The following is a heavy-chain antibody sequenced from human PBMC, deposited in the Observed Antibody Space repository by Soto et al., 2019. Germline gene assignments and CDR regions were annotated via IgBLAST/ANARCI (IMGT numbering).Heavy chain of an antibody. D-gene: IGHD2-15*01. V-gene: IGHV3-9*01. CDR1: GFTFDDYA. Sequence: EVHLVESGGGLVQPGRSLRLSCAASGFTFDDYAMHWVRQAPGKGLEWVAGISWNSGSIDYADSVKGRITISRDNAKNSLYLHMNSLSAEDTAFYYCAKGPGGGNCSGGTCYSVGYFDYWGQGTLVTVSS. CDR3: AKGPGGGNCSGGTCYSVGYFDY. CDR2: ISWNSGSI. J-gene: IGHJ4*02.